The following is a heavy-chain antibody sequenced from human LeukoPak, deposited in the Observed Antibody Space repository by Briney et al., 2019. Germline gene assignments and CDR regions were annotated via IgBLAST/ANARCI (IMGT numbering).Heavy chain of an antibody. CDR2: ITSTSGTI. CDR3: ARVLGSGRYYFDY. D-gene: IGHD6-19*01. J-gene: IGHJ4*02. CDR1: GFTFSSYS. V-gene: IGHV3-48*02. Sequence: GGSLRLSCAASGFTFSSYSMHWVRQAPGKGLEWVSYITSTSGTINYADSVKGRFTISRDNARNSLYLQMNSLRDEDTAVYYCARVLGSGRYYFDYWGQGTLVTVSS.